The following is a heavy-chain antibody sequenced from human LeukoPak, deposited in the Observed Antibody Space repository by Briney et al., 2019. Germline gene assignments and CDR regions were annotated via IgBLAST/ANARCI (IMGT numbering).Heavy chain of an antibody. CDR2: INHSGST. D-gene: IGHD3-3*01. CDR1: DGSFSGYY. CDR3: ARGRIPYYDFWSGYGVYFDY. J-gene: IGHJ4*02. V-gene: IGHV4-34*01. Sequence: SETLSLTCAVYDGSFSGYYWSWIRQPPGKGLEWIGEINHSGSTNYNPSLKSRVTISVDTSKNQFSLKLSSVTAADTAVYYCARGRIPYYDFWSGYGVYFDYWGQGTLVTVSS.